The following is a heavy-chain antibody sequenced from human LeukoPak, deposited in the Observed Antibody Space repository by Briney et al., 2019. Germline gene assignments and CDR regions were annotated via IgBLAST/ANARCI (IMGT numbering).Heavy chain of an antibody. Sequence: PSETLSLTCTVSGGSISSGSYYWSWIRQPAGKGLEWIGRIYTSGSTNYNPFLKSRVTISVDTSKNQFSLKLSSVTAADTAVYYCARDRSSSGYFDYWGQGTLVTVSS. CDR1: GGSISSGSYY. CDR2: IYTSGST. CDR3: ARDRSSSGYFDY. J-gene: IGHJ4*02. D-gene: IGHD6-13*01. V-gene: IGHV4-61*02.